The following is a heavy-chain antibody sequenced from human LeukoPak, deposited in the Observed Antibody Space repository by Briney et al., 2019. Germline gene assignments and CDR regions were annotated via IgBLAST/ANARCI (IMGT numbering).Heavy chain of an antibody. V-gene: IGHV1-69*05. CDR3: AKRAPRGWYFDY. J-gene: IGHJ4*02. D-gene: IGHD1-26*01. CDR1: GGTFSSYA. Sequence: SVKVSCKASGGTFSSYAISWVRQAPGQGLEWMGGIIPIFGTANYAQKFQGRVTITTDESTSTAYMELSSLRSEDTAVYYCAKRAPRGWYFDYWGQGTLVTVSS. CDR2: IIPIFGTA.